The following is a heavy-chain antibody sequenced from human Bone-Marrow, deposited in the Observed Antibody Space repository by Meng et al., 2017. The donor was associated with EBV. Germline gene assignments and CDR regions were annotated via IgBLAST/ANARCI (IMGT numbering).Heavy chain of an antibody. Sequence: QVPLEQWGAGPLKPSETLSLTCAVYGGSFSGYYWTWIRQPPGKGLEWIGEINHSGSTNYNPSLKSRVTISVDTSKNQFSLKLSSVTAADTAVYYCATQRRDTDWFDPWGQGTLVTVSS. D-gene: IGHD6-25*01. CDR3: ATQRRDTDWFDP. V-gene: IGHV4-34*01. CDR1: GGSFSGYY. CDR2: INHSGST. J-gene: IGHJ5*02.